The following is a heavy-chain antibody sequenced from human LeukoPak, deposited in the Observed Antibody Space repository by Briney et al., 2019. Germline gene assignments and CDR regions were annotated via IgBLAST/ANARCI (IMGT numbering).Heavy chain of an antibody. CDR3: ARDGRPYYDILTGYQGNDAFDI. CDR1: GGSISSYY. J-gene: IGHJ3*02. V-gene: IGHV4-59*01. CDR2: IYYSGST. Sequence: SETLSLTCTVSGGSISSYYWSWIRQPPGKGLEWIGYIYYSGSTNYNPSLKSRVTISVDTSKNQFSLKLSSVTAADTAVYYCARDGRPYYDILTGYQGNDAFDIWAQGTMVTVSS. D-gene: IGHD3-9*01.